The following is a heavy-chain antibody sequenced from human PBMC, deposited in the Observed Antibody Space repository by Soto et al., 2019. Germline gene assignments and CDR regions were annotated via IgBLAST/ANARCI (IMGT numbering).Heavy chain of an antibody. D-gene: IGHD6-13*01. Sequence: QLQLQESGPGLVKPSETLSLTCTVSGGSISSSSYYWGWIRQPPGKGLEWIGSIYYSGSTYYNPSLTRRVTXPXYXXKNQFSLQLSSVTAAATAVYYCARHQSHSSSYVDPWGQGTLVTVSS. J-gene: IGHJ5*02. CDR2: IYYSGST. CDR1: GGSISSSSYY. V-gene: IGHV4-39*01. CDR3: ARHQSHSSSYVDP.